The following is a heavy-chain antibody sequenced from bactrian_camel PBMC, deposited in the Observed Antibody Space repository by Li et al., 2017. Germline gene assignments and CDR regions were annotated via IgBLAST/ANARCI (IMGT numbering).Heavy chain of an antibody. CDR3: AVRVSGGPCYRAAHMDY. Sequence: VQLVESGGGSVQAGGSLTLSCAAPAYIFSIYCMGWFRQAPGKEREGVAAIDTDGSANYANSVKGRFTISQDNAKNTMDLQMDSLKPEDTAMYYCAVRVSGGPCYRAAHMDYWGQGTQVTVS. CDR2: IDTDGSA. V-gene: IGHV3S53*01. J-gene: IGHJ4*01. CDR1: AYIFSIYC. D-gene: IGHD2*01.